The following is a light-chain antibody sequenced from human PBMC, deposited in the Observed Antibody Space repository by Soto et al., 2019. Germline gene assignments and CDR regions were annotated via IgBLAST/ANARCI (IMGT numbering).Light chain of an antibody. CDR1: QSVLYSSNNKNY. J-gene: IGKJ4*01. V-gene: IGKV4-1*01. CDR2: WAS. CDR3: QQYYSTPPLT. Sequence: DIVMTQSPDSLAVSLGERATINCKSSQSVLYSSNNKNYLAWYQQKPGQPPKLLIYWASTRESGVPDRFSGSASGSDFTLTISSLQAEDVAVYYCQQYYSTPPLTFGGGTKVEIK.